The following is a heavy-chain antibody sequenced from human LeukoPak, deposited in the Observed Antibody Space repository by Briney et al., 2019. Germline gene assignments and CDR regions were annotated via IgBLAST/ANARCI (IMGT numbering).Heavy chain of an antibody. CDR2: ISWNSGSI. Sequence: PGGSLRLSCAASGFTFDDYAMHWVRQAPGKGLEWVSGISWNSGSIGYADSVKGRFTISRDNAKNSLYLQMNSLRAEDTAVYFCASGNYFDYWGQGTLVAVSS. D-gene: IGHD3-3*01. V-gene: IGHV3-9*01. J-gene: IGHJ4*02. CDR3: ASGNYFDY. CDR1: GFTFDDYA.